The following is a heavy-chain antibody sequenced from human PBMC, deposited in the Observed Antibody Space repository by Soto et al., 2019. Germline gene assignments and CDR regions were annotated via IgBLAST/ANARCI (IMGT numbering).Heavy chain of an antibody. CDR2: IIPIFGTA. Sequence: SVKVSCKASGGTFSSYAISWVRQAPGQGLEWMGGIIPIFGTANYAQKFQGRVTITADKSTSTAYMELSSLRSEDTAVYYCARTGTTRDYYYHGMDVWGQGTTVTVSS. J-gene: IGHJ6*02. CDR1: GGTFSSYA. V-gene: IGHV1-69*06. CDR3: ARTGTTRDYYYHGMDV. D-gene: IGHD1-1*01.